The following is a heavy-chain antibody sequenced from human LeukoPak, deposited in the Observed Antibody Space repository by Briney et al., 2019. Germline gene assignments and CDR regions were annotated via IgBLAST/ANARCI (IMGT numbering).Heavy chain of an antibody. CDR2: IYYSGST. V-gene: IGHV4-39*01. D-gene: IGHD3/OR15-3a*01. J-gene: IGHJ5*02. CDR3: ARHMIWSSGAQVFDP. CDR1: GGSISSSSYY. Sequence: PSETLSLTCTVSGGSISSSSYYWGWIRQPPGKGLEWIGSIYYSGSTYYNPSLKSRVTISVDTSKNQFSLKLSSVTAADTAVYYCARHMIWSSGAQVFDPWGQGTLVTVSS.